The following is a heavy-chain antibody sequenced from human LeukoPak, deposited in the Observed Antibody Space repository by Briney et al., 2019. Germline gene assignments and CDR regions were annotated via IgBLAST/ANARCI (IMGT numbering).Heavy chain of an antibody. CDR3: ARGRDSSGYYPY. V-gene: IGHV1-2*02. Sequence: ASVKVSCKASGYTFTGYYMHWVRQAPGQGLEWMGWTNPNSGGTDYAQKFQGRVTMTRDTSISTAYMELSRLRSDDTAVYYCARGRDSSGYYPYWGQGTLVTVSS. D-gene: IGHD3-22*01. CDR2: TNPNSGGT. J-gene: IGHJ4*02. CDR1: GYTFTGYY.